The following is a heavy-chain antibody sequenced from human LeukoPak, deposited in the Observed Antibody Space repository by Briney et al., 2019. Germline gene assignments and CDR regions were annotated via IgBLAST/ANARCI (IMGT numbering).Heavy chain of an antibody. CDR2: ISYDGSNK. V-gene: IGHV3-30-3*01. CDR3: ARDRVYSSSWSGGPGWFDP. D-gene: IGHD6-13*01. Sequence: PGGSLRLSCAASGFAFSTLTMNWVRQAPGKGLEWVALISYDGSNKHYADSVKGRLTISRDNSKSTLDLQMNSLRDADTAVYYCARDRVYSSSWSGGPGWFDPWGQGTLVTVSS. CDR1: GFAFSTLT. J-gene: IGHJ5*02.